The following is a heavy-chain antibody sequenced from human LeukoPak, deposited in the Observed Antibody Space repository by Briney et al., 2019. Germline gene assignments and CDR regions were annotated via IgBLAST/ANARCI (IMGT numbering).Heavy chain of an antibody. CDR2: INHSGST. CDR1: GGSFSGYY. V-gene: IGHV4-34*01. J-gene: IGHJ6*03. Sequence: PSETLSLTCAVYGGSFSGYYWSWIRQPPGKGLEWIGEINHSGSTNYNPSLKSRVTISVDTSKNQFSLKLSSVTAADTAAYYCARGRTPRQYYYYYYMDVWGKGTTVTVSS. CDR3: ARGRTPRQYYYYYYMDV.